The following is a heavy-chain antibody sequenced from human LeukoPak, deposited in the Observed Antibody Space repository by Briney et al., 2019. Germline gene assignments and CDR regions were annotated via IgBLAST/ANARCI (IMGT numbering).Heavy chain of an antibody. CDR2: IYYSGST. CDR3: ARRRGYYGPWYIDL. V-gene: IGHV4-59*01. J-gene: IGHJ2*01. Sequence: SETLSLTCTVSGGSISSYYWSWIRQPPGKGLEWIGYIYYSGSTNYNPSLKSRVTISVDTSKNQFSLKLSSVTAADTAVYYCARRRGYYGPWYIDLWGRGTLVTVSS. D-gene: IGHD3-10*01. CDR1: GGSISSYY.